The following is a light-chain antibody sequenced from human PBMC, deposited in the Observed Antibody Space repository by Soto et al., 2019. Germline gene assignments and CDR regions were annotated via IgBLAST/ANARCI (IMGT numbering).Light chain of an antibody. CDR2: DNT. CDR3: AAWDDSLSGYV. CDR1: SSNIGAGFH. V-gene: IGLV1-40*01. J-gene: IGLJ1*01. Sequence: QAVVTQPPSVSGAPGQRVTISCTGSSSNIGAGFHVHWYQQVPGTAPKLLIYDNTNRPSGVPDRFSASKSGSSASLAITGLQAEDEADYYCAAWDDSLSGYVFGTGTKLTVL.